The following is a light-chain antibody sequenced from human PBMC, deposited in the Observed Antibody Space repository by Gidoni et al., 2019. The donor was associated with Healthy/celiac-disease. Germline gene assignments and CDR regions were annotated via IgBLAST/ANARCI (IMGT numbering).Light chain of an antibody. V-gene: IGKV3-15*01. Sequence: RVLTHSPATLSVSPGERAPLSCRASQSVSSSLAWYQQKPGQAPRLLIYGASTRATGIPSRFSGSGSGTEFTLTISSLQSEDFAIYYCQQYNNWPLTFGQGTKVEIK. J-gene: IGKJ1*01. CDR2: GAS. CDR3: QQYNNWPLT. CDR1: QSVSSS.